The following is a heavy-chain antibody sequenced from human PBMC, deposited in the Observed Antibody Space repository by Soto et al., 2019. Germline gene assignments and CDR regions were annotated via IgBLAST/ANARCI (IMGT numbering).Heavy chain of an antibody. Sequence: GGSLRLSCAASGFTFSSYAMSWVRQAPGKGLEWVSAISGSGGSTYYADSVKGRFTISRDNSKNTLYLQINSLRAEETAVFYLAKDRPFLEWLPVIFDYWGQGTLVTVSS. V-gene: IGHV3-23*01. CDR1: GFTFSSYA. J-gene: IGHJ4*02. CDR3: AKDRPFLEWLPVIFDY. CDR2: ISGSGGST. D-gene: IGHD3-3*02.